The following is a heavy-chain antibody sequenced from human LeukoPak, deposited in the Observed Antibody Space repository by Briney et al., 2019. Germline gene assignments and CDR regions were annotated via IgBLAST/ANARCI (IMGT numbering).Heavy chain of an antibody. CDR1: GGTFSSYA. D-gene: IGHD4-11*01. CDR2: IIPIFGTA. CDR3: ARNWVQYGESYYYYMDV. Sequence: SVKVSCKASGGTFSSYAISWVRQAPGQGLEWMGGIIPIFGTANYAQKFQGRVTITADKSTSTAYMELSSLRSEDTAVYYCARNWVQYGESYYYYMDVWGKGTTVTVSS. V-gene: IGHV1-69*06. J-gene: IGHJ6*03.